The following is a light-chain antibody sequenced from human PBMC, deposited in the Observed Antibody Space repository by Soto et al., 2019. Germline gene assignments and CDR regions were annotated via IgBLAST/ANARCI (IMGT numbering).Light chain of an antibody. Sequence: IVMTQSPATLSVSPGERVTLSCRASQSISSNLAWYQQKPGQAPRLLIYGASTRATGISATFSGSGSGTDFTLTISSLHSEDFAVYYCQQYNNWPPWTVGQGTKVEIK. J-gene: IGKJ1*01. CDR3: QQYNNWPPWT. CDR1: QSISSN. CDR2: GAS. V-gene: IGKV3-15*01.